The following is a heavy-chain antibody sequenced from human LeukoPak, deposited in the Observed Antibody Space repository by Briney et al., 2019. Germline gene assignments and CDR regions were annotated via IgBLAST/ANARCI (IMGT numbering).Heavy chain of an antibody. D-gene: IGHD7-27*01. CDR3: ARDGDRPYGMDV. CDR1: GYTFTSYG. CDR2: ISAYNGNT. Sequence: ASVTVSFTASGYTFTSYGISWVRQAPGQGLEWMGWISAYNGNTNYAQKLQGRVTMTTDTSTSTAYMELRSLRSDDTAVYYCARDGDRPYGMDVWGQGTTVTVSS. J-gene: IGHJ6*02. V-gene: IGHV1-18*01.